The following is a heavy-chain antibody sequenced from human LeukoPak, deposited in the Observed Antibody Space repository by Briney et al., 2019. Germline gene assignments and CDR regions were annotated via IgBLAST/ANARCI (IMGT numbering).Heavy chain of an antibody. J-gene: IGHJ4*02. CDR3: ARAGGSIAVADY. V-gene: IGHV1-46*01. Sequence: GASVKVSCKASGYTFTSYYMHWVRQAPGQGLEWMGIINPSGGSTSYAQKFQGRVTMTTDTSTSTAYVELRSLRSDDTAVYYCARAGGSIAVADYWGQGTLVTVSS. CDR2: INPSGGST. CDR1: GYTFTSYY. D-gene: IGHD6-13*01.